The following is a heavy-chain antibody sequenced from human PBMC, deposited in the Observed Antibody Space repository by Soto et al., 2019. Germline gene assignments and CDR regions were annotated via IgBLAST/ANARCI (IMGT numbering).Heavy chain of an antibody. CDR3: ATETSLGIAAAATFDY. V-gene: IGHV1-24*01. CDR1: GYTLTELS. Sequence: ASVKVSCKVSGYTLTELSMHWVRQAPGKGLEWMGGFDPEDGETIYAQKFQGRVTMTEDTSTDTAYMELSSLRSEDTAVYYCATETSLGIAAAATFDYWGQGTLVTVSS. J-gene: IGHJ4*02. CDR2: FDPEDGET. D-gene: IGHD6-13*01.